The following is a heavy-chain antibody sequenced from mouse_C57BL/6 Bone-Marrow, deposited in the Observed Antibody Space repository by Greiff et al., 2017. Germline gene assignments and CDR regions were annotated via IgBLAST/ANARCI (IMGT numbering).Heavy chain of an antibody. V-gene: IGHV14-4*01. CDR1: GFNIKDDY. CDR2: IDPENGDT. Sequence: EVKLKQSGAELVRPGASVKLSCTASGFNIKDDYMHWVKQRPEQGLEWIGWIDPENGDTEYASKFQGKATITADTSSNTAYLQLSSLTSEDTAVYYCTITTVVEEGWFAYWGQGTLVTVSA. J-gene: IGHJ3*01. D-gene: IGHD1-1*01. CDR3: TITTVVEEGWFAY.